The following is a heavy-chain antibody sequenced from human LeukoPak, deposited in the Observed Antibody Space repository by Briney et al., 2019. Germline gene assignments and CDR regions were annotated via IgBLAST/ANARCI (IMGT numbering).Heavy chain of an antibody. J-gene: IGHJ4*02. Sequence: PSETLSLTCTVSGDSISSGDYYWSWIRQPAGKGLEWIGRISSSGSTNYNPSLKSRVTISVDTSKNQFSLKLSSVTAADTAVYYCARQTGSGLFILPGGQGTLVTVSS. CDR3: ARQTGSGLFILP. V-gene: IGHV4-61*02. D-gene: IGHD3/OR15-3a*01. CDR1: GDSISSGDYY. CDR2: ISSSGST.